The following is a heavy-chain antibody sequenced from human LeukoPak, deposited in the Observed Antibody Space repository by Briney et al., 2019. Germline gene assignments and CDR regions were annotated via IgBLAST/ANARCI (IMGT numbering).Heavy chain of an antibody. CDR3: ARGRLYYYDSSGQTHFDY. CDR1: GGSISSYY. V-gene: IGHV4-59*12. J-gene: IGHJ4*02. D-gene: IGHD3-22*01. CDR2: IYYSGST. Sequence: SETLSLTCTVSGGSISSYYWSWIRQPPGKGLEWIGYIYYSGSTNYNPSLKSRVTISVDTSKNQFSLKLSSVTAADTAVYYCARGRLYYYDSSGQTHFDYWGQGTLVTVSS.